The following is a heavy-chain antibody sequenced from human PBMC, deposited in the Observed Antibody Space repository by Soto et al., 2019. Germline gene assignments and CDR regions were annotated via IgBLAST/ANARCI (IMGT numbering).Heavy chain of an antibody. V-gene: IGHV4-59*01. CDR2: IYYSGST. CDR3: ARVGITVTTPGQYYYYYYGMDV. CDR1: GGSISSYY. J-gene: IGHJ6*02. Sequence: SETLSLTCTVSGGSISSYYWSWIRQPPGKGLEWIGYIYYSGSTNYNPSLKSRVTISVDTSKNQFSLILSSVTAADTAVYYCARVGITVTTPGQYYYYYYGMDVWGQGTTVTVSS. D-gene: IGHD4-17*01.